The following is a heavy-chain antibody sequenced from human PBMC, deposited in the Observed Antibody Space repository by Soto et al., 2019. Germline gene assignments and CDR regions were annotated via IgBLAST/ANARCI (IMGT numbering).Heavy chain of an antibody. Sequence: AASVKVSCKASGYTFTGYYMHWVRQAPGQGLEWMGWINPNSGGTNYAQKFQGRVTMTRDTSISTAYMELSRLRSDDTAVYYCARGHLLEVSAARPYYYYGMDVWGQGTTVTVSS. D-gene: IGHD6-6*01. V-gene: IGHV1-2*02. CDR3: ARGHLLEVSAARPYYYYGMDV. CDR2: INPNSGGT. J-gene: IGHJ6*02. CDR1: GYTFTGYY.